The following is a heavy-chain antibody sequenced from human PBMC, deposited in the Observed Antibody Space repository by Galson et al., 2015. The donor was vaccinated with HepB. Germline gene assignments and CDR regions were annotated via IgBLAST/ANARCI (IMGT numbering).Heavy chain of an antibody. CDR3: ARDGPSYYYGSGSYWRYYFDY. J-gene: IGHJ4*02. V-gene: IGHV3-20*04. D-gene: IGHD3-10*01. Sequence: SLRLSCAASGFTFDDYGMSWVRQAPGKGLEWVSGINWNGGSTGYADSVKGRFTISRDNAKNSLYLQMNSLRAEDTALYYCARDGPSYYYGSGSYWRYYFDYWGQGTLVTVSS. CDR2: INWNGGST. CDR1: GFTFDDYG.